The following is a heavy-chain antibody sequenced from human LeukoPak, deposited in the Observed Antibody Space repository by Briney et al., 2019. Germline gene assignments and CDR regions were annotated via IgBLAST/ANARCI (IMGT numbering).Heavy chain of an antibody. J-gene: IGHJ4*02. CDR3: SPIGTPFVDY. D-gene: IGHD3-22*01. Sequence: QTGGSLRLSCAASGFTVSSNYMSWVRQAPGKGLEWVSTIYSGGGTNYADPVKGRFTISRDNSKNTLYLQMNSLRAEDTAVYYCSPIGTPFVDYWGQGTLVTVSS. CDR1: GFTVSSNY. V-gene: IGHV3-66*01. CDR2: IYSGGGT.